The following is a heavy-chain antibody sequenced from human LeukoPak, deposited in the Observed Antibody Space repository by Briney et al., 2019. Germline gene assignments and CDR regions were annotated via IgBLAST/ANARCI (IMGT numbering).Heavy chain of an antibody. Sequence: PSETLSLTCTVSGGSISSYYWSWIRQPPGKGLEWIGYIYYSGSTNYNPSLKSRVTTSVDTSKNQFSLRLSSVTAADTAVYYCARGFGELSHWGQGTLVTVSS. CDR1: GGSISSYY. V-gene: IGHV4-59*01. CDR2: IYYSGST. J-gene: IGHJ4*02. D-gene: IGHD3-16*02. CDR3: ARGFGELSH.